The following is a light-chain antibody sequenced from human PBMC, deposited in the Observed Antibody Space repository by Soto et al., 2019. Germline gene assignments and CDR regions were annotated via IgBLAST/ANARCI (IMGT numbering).Light chain of an antibody. CDR2: DAS. J-gene: IGKJ1*01. Sequence: EIVLTQSPATLSLSPGERATLSCRASQSVSSYLAWYQQKPGQAPRLLIYDASNRATGIPARFSGSGSGTDLTLTISSLEPEDFAVYYCQQGSNWPLTFGQGTKVEIK. CDR1: QSVSSY. V-gene: IGKV3-11*01. CDR3: QQGSNWPLT.